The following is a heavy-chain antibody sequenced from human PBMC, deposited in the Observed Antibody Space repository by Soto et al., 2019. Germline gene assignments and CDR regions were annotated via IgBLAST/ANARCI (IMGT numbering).Heavy chain of an antibody. Sequence: GGALRLSCAGSGGTLSKVWVNWVRQAPGKGPEWVGRIKSKTDGGTVEYAAPVKDRFTISRDDSENTLYLQMNSLKTEDTAVYYCSHGYYQYFESRGQGPLVTVPS. CDR3: SHGYYQYFES. D-gene: IGHD5-18*01. CDR1: GGTLSKVW. J-gene: IGHJ4*02. CDR2: IKSKTDGGTV. V-gene: IGHV3-15*07.